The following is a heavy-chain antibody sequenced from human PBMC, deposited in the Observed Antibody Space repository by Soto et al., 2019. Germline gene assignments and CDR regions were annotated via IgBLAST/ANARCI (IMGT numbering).Heavy chain of an antibody. D-gene: IGHD3-10*01. CDR1: GGSISSANW. CDR2: IYHSGTT. J-gene: IGHJ5*02. V-gene: IGHV4-4*02. CDR3: ARLGSGDYNWFDP. Sequence: QVQLQESGPGLVRPSETLSLACTVSGGSISSANWWSWIRQFPGKGLEYIGEIYHSGTTNYNPSLKSRVTIFVAKSKNQFSLNLTSVTAADTAVYYCARLGSGDYNWFDPWGQGTLVSVSS.